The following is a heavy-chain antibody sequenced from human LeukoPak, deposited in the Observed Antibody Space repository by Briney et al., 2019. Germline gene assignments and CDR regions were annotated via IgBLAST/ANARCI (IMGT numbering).Heavy chain of an antibody. D-gene: IGHD3-22*01. CDR1: GFTFSSYG. CDR2: ISYDGSNK. V-gene: IGHV3-30*18. CDR3: AKDMCLDYDSSPSCWYFDL. Sequence: PGRSLRLSCAASGFTFSSYGMHWVRQAPGKGLEWVAVISYDGSNKYYADSVKGRFTISRDNSKNTLYLQMNSLRAEDTAAYYCAKDMCLDYDSSPSCWYFDLWGRGTLVTVSS. J-gene: IGHJ2*01.